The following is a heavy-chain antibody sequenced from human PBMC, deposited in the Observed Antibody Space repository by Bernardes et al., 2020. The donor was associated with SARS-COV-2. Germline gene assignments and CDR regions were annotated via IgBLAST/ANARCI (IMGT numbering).Heavy chain of an antibody. V-gene: IGHV3-53*01. Sequence: GGSLRLSCAVSGFSVRTKYMTWVRQAPGKGLEWVSIIYVGGSRYHADSVKGRFTISRDNSKNSLFLQMNSLRADDTAIYYCARAFITIFGAVDYGLDVWGQGTTVTVS. CDR2: IYVGGSR. CDR1: GFSVRTKY. D-gene: IGHD3-3*01. CDR3: ARAFITIFGAVDYGLDV. J-gene: IGHJ6*02.